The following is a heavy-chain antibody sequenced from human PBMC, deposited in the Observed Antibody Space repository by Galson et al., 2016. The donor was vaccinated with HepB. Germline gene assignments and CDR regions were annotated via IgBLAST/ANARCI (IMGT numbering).Heavy chain of an antibody. CDR3: ARQGGMDL. Sequence: SGAEVKKPGESLKISCEASGYSFDTYWIGWVRQMPGKGLEWMGIVYPGDSDTRYSPSFQGQVTISVDKSISTVYLQWSSLKASDTAIYYCARQGGMDLWGQGTTVIVSS. J-gene: IGHJ6*02. V-gene: IGHV5-51*01. CDR2: VYPGDSDT. CDR1: GYSFDTYW.